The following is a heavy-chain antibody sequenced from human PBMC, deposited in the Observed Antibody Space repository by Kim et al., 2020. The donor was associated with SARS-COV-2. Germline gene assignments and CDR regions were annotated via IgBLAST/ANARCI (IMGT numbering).Heavy chain of an antibody. CDR2: IYYSGST. J-gene: IGHJ6*02. V-gene: IGHV4-59*01. CDR1: GGSISSYY. CDR3: ARVKMPYYYYGMDV. D-gene: IGHD2-2*01. Sequence: SETLSLTCTVSGGSISSYYWSWIRQPPGKGLEWIGYIYYSGSTNYNPSLKSRVTISVDTSKNQFSLKLSSVTAADTAVYYCARVKMPYYYYGMDVWGQGTTVTVSS.